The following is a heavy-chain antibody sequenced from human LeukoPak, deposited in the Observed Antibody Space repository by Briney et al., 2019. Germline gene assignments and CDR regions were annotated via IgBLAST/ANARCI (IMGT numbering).Heavy chain of an antibody. CDR1: GGSISSSSYY. CDR2: IYYSGST. Sequence: PSETLSLTCTVSGGSISSSSYYWGWIRQPPGKGLEWIGNIYYSGSTYYNPSLKSRVTISGDTPKNQFSPQLSSVTAADTAVYYCARYDSGEFDYWGQGTLVIVSS. V-gene: IGHV4-39*01. D-gene: IGHD3-10*01. J-gene: IGHJ4*02. CDR3: ARYDSGEFDY.